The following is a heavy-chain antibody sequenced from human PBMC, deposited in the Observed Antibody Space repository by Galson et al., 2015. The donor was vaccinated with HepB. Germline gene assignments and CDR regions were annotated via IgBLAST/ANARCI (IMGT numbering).Heavy chain of an antibody. CDR2: IYWNDDK. D-gene: IGHD2/OR15-2a*01. CDR1: GFSLSTSGVG. CDR3: ARLTYSLWFYDY. Sequence: PALEKPTQTLTLTCTFSGFSLSTSGVGVGWIRQPPGKALEWLALIYWNDDKRYSPSLKSRLTITKDTSKNQVVLTMTNMDPVDTATYYCARLTYSLWFYDYWGQGTLVTVSS. V-gene: IGHV2-5*01. J-gene: IGHJ4*02.